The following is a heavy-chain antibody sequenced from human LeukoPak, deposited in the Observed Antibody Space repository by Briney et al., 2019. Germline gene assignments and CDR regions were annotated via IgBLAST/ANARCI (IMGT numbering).Heavy chain of an antibody. CDR3: EIDGGDYYDSSGYPFHH. V-gene: IGHV3-21*01. CDR1: GFIFSRYS. D-gene: IGHD3-22*01. Sequence: GGSLRLSCAASGFIFSRYSVNWVRQAPGKGLEWVSSISTNSSYIYYADSVKGRFTISRDNAKKSLYLQMNSLRAGDTAVYYCEIDGGDYYDSSGYPFHHWGQGTLVTVSS. J-gene: IGHJ1*01. CDR2: ISTNSSYI.